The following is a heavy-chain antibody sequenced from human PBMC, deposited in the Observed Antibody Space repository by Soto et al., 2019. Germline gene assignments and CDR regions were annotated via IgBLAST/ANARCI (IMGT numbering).Heavy chain of an antibody. CDR2: IYWDDDT. V-gene: IGHV2-5*02. CDR3: VRFWGGFFVPRQKDAFDV. Sequence: QITLKESGPPLVRPTQTLTLACTFSGFSLTTSGVGVGWIRQPPGKALEWLALIYWDDDTRYRPSLKSTLTITKDTAKNLVVRTMTDMHPVDTATYYCVRFWGGFFVPRQKDAFDVWGQGKMVPVSS. J-gene: IGHJ3*01. D-gene: IGHD3-3*01. CDR1: GFSLTTSGVG.